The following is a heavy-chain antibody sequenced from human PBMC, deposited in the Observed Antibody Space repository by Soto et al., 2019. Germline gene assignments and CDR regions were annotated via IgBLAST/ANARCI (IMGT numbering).Heavy chain of an antibody. D-gene: IGHD3-10*01. Sequence: SQTLSLTCAISGDSVSSNSAAWNWIRQSPSRGLEWLGRTYYRSKWYNDYAVSVKSRITINPDTSKNQYSLQLNSVTPEDTAVYYCAREGYYGSGSSNWFDPWGKGTLVTVSS. CDR1: GDSVSSNSAA. CDR3: AREGYYGSGSSNWFDP. CDR2: TYYRSKWYN. V-gene: IGHV6-1*01. J-gene: IGHJ5*02.